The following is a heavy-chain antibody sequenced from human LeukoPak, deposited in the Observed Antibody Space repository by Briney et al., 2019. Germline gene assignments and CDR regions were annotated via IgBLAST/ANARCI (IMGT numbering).Heavy chain of an antibody. Sequence: GGSLRLSCAASGSTFHSYGVHWVRQAPGKGLEWVAFIRYDGNNTDYADSVKGRFTISRDNSKNTVYLQMNSLRVEDTAAHYCTKGATIGAFDIWGQGTMVTVSS. CDR2: IRYDGNNT. CDR1: GSTFHSYG. D-gene: IGHD5-24*01. CDR3: TKGATIGAFDI. J-gene: IGHJ3*02. V-gene: IGHV3-30*02.